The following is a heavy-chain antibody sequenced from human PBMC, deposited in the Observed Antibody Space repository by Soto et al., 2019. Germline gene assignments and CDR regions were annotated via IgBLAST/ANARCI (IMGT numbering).Heavy chain of an antibody. D-gene: IGHD3-9*01. CDR1: GGSTNTRSGY. V-gene: IGHV4-39*01. J-gene: IGHJ4*02. CDR3: ARQPRGPGYGERGLYFDY. Sequence: SETLSLTCTVSGGSTNTRSGYWGWIRQPPGKGLEWIGSVYYSGSTYDNPSLQSRVTISVDTSRNQFSLKLMSVTAADTAVYFCARQPRGPGYGERGLYFDYWGQGTLVTVSS. CDR2: VYYSGST.